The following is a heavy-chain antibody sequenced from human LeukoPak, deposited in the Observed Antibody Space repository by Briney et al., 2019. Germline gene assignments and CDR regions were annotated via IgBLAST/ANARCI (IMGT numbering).Heavy chain of an antibody. CDR3: AKGGGTGYSSSWYSN. D-gene: IGHD6-13*01. CDR1: GFTFSNYG. J-gene: IGHJ4*02. Sequence: GGSLRLSCAASGFTFSNYGMHWVRQAPGKGLEWVAVISFDENNRYYADSVKGRFTLSRDNSKNTLYLQMNSLRVEDTAMYYCAKGGGTGYSSSWYSNWGQGTLVTVSS. CDR2: ISFDENNR. V-gene: IGHV3-30*18.